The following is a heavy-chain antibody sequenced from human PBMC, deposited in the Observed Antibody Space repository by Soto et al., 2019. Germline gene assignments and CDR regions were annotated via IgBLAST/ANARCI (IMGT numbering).Heavy chain of an antibody. Sequence: PGGSLRLSCAASGFTFSSYGMHWVRQAPGKGLEWVAVISYDGSNKYYADSVKGRFTISRDNSKNTLYLQMNSLRAEDTAVYYCAKAIFGGYSYGQYYFDYWGQGTLVTVSS. CDR3: AKAIFGGYSYGQYYFDY. V-gene: IGHV3-30*18. J-gene: IGHJ4*02. CDR1: GFTFSSYG. D-gene: IGHD5-18*01. CDR2: ISYDGSNK.